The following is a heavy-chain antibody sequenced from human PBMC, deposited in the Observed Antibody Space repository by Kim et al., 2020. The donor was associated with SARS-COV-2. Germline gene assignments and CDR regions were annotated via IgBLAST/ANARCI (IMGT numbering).Heavy chain of an antibody. CDR3: ATTYDYDFWPMDV. CDR1: GYSFTSYW. Sequence: GESLKISCKGSGYSFTSYWIGWVRQMPGKGLEWMGIIYPGDSDTRYSPSFQGQVTISADKSISTAYLQWSSLKASDTAMYYCATTYDYDFWPMDVWGQGTTVTVSS. J-gene: IGHJ6*02. D-gene: IGHD3-3*01. CDR2: IYPGDSDT. V-gene: IGHV5-51*01.